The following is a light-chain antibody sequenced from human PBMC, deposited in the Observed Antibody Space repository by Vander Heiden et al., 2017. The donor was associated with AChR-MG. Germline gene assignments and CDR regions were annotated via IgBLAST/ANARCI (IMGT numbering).Light chain of an antibody. CDR3: QVWDTTTYHL. J-gene: IGLJ3*02. CDR1: NSESKN. CDR2: DDS. Sequence: SYVLTQPPSVSVAPGQTARSARGGNNSESKNVHWYQQKPGQAPVMVVYDDSDRPSGIPERFSGSNAGNTATLTISRVEAADEADYYGQVWDTTTYHLFGGGTKLTVL. V-gene: IGLV3-21*02.